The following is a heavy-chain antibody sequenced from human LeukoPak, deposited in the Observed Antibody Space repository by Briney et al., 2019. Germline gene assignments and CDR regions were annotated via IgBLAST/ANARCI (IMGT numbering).Heavy chain of an antibody. J-gene: IGHJ4*02. CDR1: GFTFSDYY. CDR2: ISSSSSHT. Sequence: GGSLRLSCAASGFTFSDYYMSWIRQAPGKGLEWVSFISSSSSHTNYADSVKGRFTISRDNAENSLYLQMNSLRPEDTAVYYCAKDRGWLPYYWGQGTLVTVSS. CDR3: AKDRGWLPYY. V-gene: IGHV3-11*06. D-gene: IGHD5-24*01.